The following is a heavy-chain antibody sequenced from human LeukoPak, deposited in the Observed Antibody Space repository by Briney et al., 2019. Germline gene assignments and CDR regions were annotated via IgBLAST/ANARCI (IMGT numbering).Heavy chain of an antibody. Sequence: SETLSLTCTISGGSISSYYWSWIRQPPGKGLEWIGYINYSGNTNYNPSLKSRVTISVDTSKNQFSLKLSSVTAADTAVYYCASFSWGSGSYNQEAIWSWFDPWGQGTLVIVSS. CDR2: INYSGNT. V-gene: IGHV4-59*08. J-gene: IGHJ5*02. CDR1: GGSISSYY. D-gene: IGHD3-10*01. CDR3: ASFSWGSGSYNQEAIWSWFDP.